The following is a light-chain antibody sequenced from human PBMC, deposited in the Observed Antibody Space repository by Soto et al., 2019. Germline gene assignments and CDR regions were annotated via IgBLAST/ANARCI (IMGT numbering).Light chain of an antibody. CDR1: QSIRTY. CDR2: RAS. J-gene: IGKJ2*01. Sequence: DIQMTQSPSTLSASVGDRVSITCRASQSIRTYLAWYQQKTGRAPQALIYRASRLKSGVPSRFSGSGSGTGFALNISSLLHDDFATYYCQQYNEYPYTFGQGTKLEIK. CDR3: QQYNEYPYT. V-gene: IGKV1-5*03.